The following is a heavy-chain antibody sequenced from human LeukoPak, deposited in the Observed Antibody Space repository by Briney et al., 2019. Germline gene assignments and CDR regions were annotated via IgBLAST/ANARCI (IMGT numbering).Heavy chain of an antibody. CDR2: ISGSGGST. D-gene: IGHD1-26*01. J-gene: IGHJ6*02. Sequence: GGSLRLSCAASGFTFSSYAMSWVRQAPGKGLEWVSAISGSGGSTYYADSVKGRFTISRDKSKNTLYLQMNSLRAEDTAVYYCAKRLLPDYYYYGMDVWGQGTTVTLSS. V-gene: IGHV3-23*01. CDR1: GFTFSSYA. CDR3: AKRLLPDYYYYGMDV.